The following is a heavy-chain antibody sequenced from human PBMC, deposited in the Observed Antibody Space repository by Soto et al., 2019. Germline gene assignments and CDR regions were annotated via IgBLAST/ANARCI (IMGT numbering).Heavy chain of an antibody. J-gene: IGHJ4*02. CDR3: AAFGDYVGYFFDS. Sequence: EVQLLESGGGLVQPGGSLRLACAGSGFTFRSYAMSWVRQAPGKGLEWVSAISGGSNTYYADSVKGRFTIPRDNSKNTLSLEMNSLRAEDTAVYYCAAFGDYVGYFFDSWGQGTLVIVSS. CDR2: ISGGSNT. D-gene: IGHD4-17*01. V-gene: IGHV3-23*01. CDR1: GFTFRSYA.